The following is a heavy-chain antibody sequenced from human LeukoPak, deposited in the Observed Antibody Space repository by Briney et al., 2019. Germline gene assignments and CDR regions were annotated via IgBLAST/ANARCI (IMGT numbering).Heavy chain of an antibody. CDR3: LPNGPNYFMDV. Sequence: GRSLRLSYAASAFTVTSNHMNWVRQAAGNGLECVSIIYSFGRTHYAESVKGRFTISRDNYKKTLYLQMSSLRADDTAVYYCLPNGPNYFMDVWGQGTTVTVS. CDR2: IYSFGRT. CDR1: AFTVTSNH. J-gene: IGHJ6*03. V-gene: IGHV3-66*02. D-gene: IGHD1-1*01.